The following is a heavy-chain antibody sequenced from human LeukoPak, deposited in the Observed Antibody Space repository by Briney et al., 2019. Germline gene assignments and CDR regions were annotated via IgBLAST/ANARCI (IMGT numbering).Heavy chain of an antibody. D-gene: IGHD3-10*01. CDR1: GFIFSNYW. Sequence: GGSLRLSCAASGFIFSNYWMSWVRQAPGKGLEWVANIKQDESEKYYVDSVKGRFTISRDNAKNSLYLQMNSLRAEDTAVYCCASLRFYGSGSYYNPYYFDYWGQGTLVTVSS. CDR3: ASLRFYGSGSYYNPYYFDY. V-gene: IGHV3-7*01. CDR2: IKQDESEK. J-gene: IGHJ4*02.